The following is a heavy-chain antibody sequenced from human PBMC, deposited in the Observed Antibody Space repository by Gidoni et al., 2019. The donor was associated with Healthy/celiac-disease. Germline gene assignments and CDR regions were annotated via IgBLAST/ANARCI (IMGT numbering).Heavy chain of an antibody. V-gene: IGHV1-69*01. Sequence: QVQLVQSGAEVKKPGSSVKVSCKASGGTFSSHAISWVRQAPGQGLEWMGGIIPIFGTANYAQKFQGRVTITADESTSTAYMELSSLRSEDTAVYYCARPTVTTVHYYYGMDVWGQGTTVTVSS. CDR1: GGTFSSHA. CDR2: IIPIFGTA. D-gene: IGHD4-17*01. CDR3: ARPTVTTVHYYYGMDV. J-gene: IGHJ6*02.